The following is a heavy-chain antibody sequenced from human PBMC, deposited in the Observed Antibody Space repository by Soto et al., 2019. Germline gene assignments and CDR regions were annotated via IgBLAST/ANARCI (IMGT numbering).Heavy chain of an antibody. CDR3: ARVLGRYQLLWTGIGEGNWFDP. V-gene: IGHV4-4*02. J-gene: IGHJ5*02. Sequence: SETLSLTCAVSSGSISSSNWWSWVRQPPGKGLEWIGEIYHSGSTNYNPSLKSRVTISVDKSKNQFSLKLSSVTAADTAVYYCARVLGRYQLLWTGIGEGNWFDPWGQGTLVTVSS. CDR2: IYHSGST. CDR1: SGSISSSNW. D-gene: IGHD2-2*01.